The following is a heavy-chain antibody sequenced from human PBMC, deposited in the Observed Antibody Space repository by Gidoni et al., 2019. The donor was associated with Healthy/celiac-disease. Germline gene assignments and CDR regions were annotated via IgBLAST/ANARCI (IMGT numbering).Heavy chain of an antibody. CDR1: GFTFSSYP. D-gene: IGHD6-19*01. J-gene: IGHJ4*02. Sequence: EVQLLDSGGGLVQPGGSLRLSCAASGFTFSSYPMSWVRQAPGKGLEWVSAISGSGGSTYYADSVKGRFTISRDNSKNTLYLQMNSLRAEDTAVYYCAKMARSGWSHMIGYYFDYWGQGTLVTVSS. V-gene: IGHV3-23*01. CDR2: ISGSGGST. CDR3: AKMARSGWSHMIGYYFDY.